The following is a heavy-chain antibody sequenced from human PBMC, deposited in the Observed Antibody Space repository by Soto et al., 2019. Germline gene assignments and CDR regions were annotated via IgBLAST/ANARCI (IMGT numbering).Heavy chain of an antibody. J-gene: IGHJ6*02. V-gene: IGHV3-30-3*01. D-gene: IGHD6-13*01. CDR2: ISYDGSNK. Sequence: QVQLVESGGGVVQPGRSLRLSCAASGFTFSSYAMHWVRQAPGKGLEWVAVISYDGSNKYYADSVKGRFTISRDNSKNTLYLQMNSLRAEGTAVYYCARDWQQLAPRYYYGMDVWGQGTTVTVSS. CDR3: ARDWQQLAPRYYYGMDV. CDR1: GFTFSSYA.